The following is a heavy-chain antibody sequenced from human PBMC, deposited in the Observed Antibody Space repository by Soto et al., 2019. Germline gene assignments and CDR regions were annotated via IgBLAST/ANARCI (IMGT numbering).Heavy chain of an antibody. CDR3: ARGWHGYDFAY. CDR2: MSSSSTSI. J-gene: IGHJ4*02. D-gene: IGHD5-12*01. V-gene: IGHV3-48*01. CDR1: GSTFSTYS. Sequence: EVQLVESGGGLVQPGGSLRLSCADSGSTFSTYSMNWVRQAPGKGLEWVSYMSSSSTSISYADSVKGRFTVSRDNAKNSLYLQMNTLRAENTAIYDCARGWHGYDFAYWGQGTLVTVSS.